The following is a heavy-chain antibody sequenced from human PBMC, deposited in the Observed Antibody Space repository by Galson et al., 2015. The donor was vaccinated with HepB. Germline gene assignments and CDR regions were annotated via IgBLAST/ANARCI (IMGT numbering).Heavy chain of an antibody. J-gene: IGHJ6*03. CDR3: ARGRAFIVGATFGYYYYMDV. D-gene: IGHD1-26*01. V-gene: IGHV1-69*13. CDR1: GGTLNSYA. Sequence: SVKVSCKASGGTLNSYAISWVRQAPGQGLEWMGGIIPIFDTANYAQKFQGRVTITADESTSTAYMELSSLRSEDTAVYYCARGRAFIVGATFGYYYYMDVWGKGTTVTVSS. CDR2: IIPIFDTA.